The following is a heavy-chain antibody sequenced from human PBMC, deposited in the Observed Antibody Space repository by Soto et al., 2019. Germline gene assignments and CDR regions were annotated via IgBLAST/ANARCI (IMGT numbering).Heavy chain of an antibody. V-gene: IGHV1-3*01. Sequence: ASVKVSCKASGYTFTSYAMHWVRQAPGQRLEWMGWISAGNGNTKYSQKFQGRVTITRDTSASTAYMELSSLRSEDTAVYYCARVRIFGSGLDYWGQGTLVTVSS. D-gene: IGHD3-3*01. CDR1: GYTFTSYA. CDR2: ISAGNGNT. CDR3: ARVRIFGSGLDY. J-gene: IGHJ4*02.